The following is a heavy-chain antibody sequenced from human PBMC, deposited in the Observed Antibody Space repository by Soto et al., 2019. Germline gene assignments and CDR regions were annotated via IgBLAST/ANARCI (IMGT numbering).Heavy chain of an antibody. V-gene: IGHV4-34*01. CDR2: INHSGST. J-gene: IGHJ5*02. D-gene: IGHD3-16*01. Sequence: SETLSLTCAVYGGSFSGYYWSWIRQPPGKGLEWIGEINHSGSTNYNPSLKSRVTISVDTSKNQFSLKLSSVTAADTAVYYCARGSGFMRRKDWFDHWGQGTLVT. CDR1: GGSFSGYY. CDR3: ARGSGFMRRKDWFDH.